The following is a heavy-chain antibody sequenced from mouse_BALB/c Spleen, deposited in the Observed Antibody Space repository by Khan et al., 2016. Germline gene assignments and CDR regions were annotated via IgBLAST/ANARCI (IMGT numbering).Heavy chain of an antibody. CDR2: IDPANGNT. Sequence: VQLQQSGAELVKPGASVKLSCTASGFNIKDTYMHWVKQRPEQGLEWIGRIDPANGNTKYDPKFQGKATITADTSSNTAYLQLSSLTSEDTAVYYCARYYRDDGGFDYWGQGTTLTVSS. D-gene: IGHD2-14*01. J-gene: IGHJ2*01. V-gene: IGHV14-3*02. CDR3: ARYYRDDGGFDY. CDR1: GFNIKDTY.